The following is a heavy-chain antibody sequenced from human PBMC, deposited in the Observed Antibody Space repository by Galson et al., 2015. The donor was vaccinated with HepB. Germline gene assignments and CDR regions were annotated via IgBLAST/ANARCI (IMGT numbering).Heavy chain of an antibody. Sequence: SLRLSCAASGFNLSSYTIHWVRQAPGKGLEWVSSVSSRSSYIYYADSVKGRFTISRDNAKNSLYLQMNSLRAEDTAVYYCARDGTRMVVVYDAFDIWGQGTMVTVSS. CDR3: ARDGTRMVVVYDAFDI. V-gene: IGHV3-21*01. D-gene: IGHD3-22*01. CDR2: VSSRSSYI. CDR1: GFNLSSYT. J-gene: IGHJ3*02.